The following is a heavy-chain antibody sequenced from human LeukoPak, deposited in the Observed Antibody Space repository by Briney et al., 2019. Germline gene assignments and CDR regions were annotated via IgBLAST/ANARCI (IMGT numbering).Heavy chain of an antibody. CDR3: ARGGGVFDI. Sequence: ASVKVSCKASGYTFTSYYMHWVRQAPGQGLEWMGIINPSGGSTSYAQKFQGRVTITRNTSISTAYMELSSLRSEDTAVYYCARGGGVFDIWGQGTMVTVSS. J-gene: IGHJ3*02. V-gene: IGHV1-46*01. CDR1: GYTFTSYY. CDR2: INPSGGST. D-gene: IGHD3-10*01.